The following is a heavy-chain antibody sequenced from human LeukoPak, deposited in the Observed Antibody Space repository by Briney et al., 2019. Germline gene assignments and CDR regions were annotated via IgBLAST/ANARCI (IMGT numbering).Heavy chain of an antibody. CDR2: INHSGST. CDR1: GGSFSGYY. Sequence: KPSETLSLTCAVYGGSFSGYYWSWIRQPPGKGLEWIGEINHSGSTNYNPSLKSRVTISVDTSKNQFSLKLSSVTAADTAVYYCARRSFPYYDFWSGWYNWFDPGAREPWSPSPQ. V-gene: IGHV4-34*01. J-gene: IGHJ5*02. CDR3: ARRSFPYYDFWSGWYNWFDP. D-gene: IGHD3-3*01.